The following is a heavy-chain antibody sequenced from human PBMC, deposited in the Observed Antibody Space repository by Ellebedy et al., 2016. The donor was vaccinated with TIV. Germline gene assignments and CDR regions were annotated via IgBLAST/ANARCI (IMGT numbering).Heavy chain of an antibody. D-gene: IGHD4-23*01. J-gene: IGHJ4*02. CDR2: IKDDGSET. Sequence: PGGSLRLSCVASGFTFSRHYMHWVSQAPGKGLVWVSRIKDDGSETSYVDSVKGRVIISRDNAKNTLYLQMNSLRVEDTAMYYCARDGAVPGGKGDYWGQGTLVIVSS. CDR1: GFTFSRHY. CDR3: ARDGAVPGGKGDY. V-gene: IGHV3-74*01.